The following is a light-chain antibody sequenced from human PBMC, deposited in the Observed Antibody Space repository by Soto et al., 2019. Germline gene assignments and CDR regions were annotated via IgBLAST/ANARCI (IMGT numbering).Light chain of an antibody. V-gene: IGKV3-20*01. J-gene: IGKJ1*01. CDR2: GAS. Sequence: TLSCRASPSVTSRYLAWKPGQAPRLLIYGASSGATGIQGGFSGSGSGTDFTPTISRLEPEDFAVCYCQQCGTSPLTFGLGTKVDIK. CDR3: QQCGTSPLT. CDR1: PSVTSRY.